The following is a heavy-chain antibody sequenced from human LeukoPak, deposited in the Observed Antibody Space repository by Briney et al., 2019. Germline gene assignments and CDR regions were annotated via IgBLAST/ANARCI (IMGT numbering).Heavy chain of an antibody. CDR3: ARGGNVSSYYYFDY. D-gene: IGHD2-15*01. V-gene: IGHV3-53*01. CDR2: IYSGGNT. CDR1: GFTVRNTY. Sequence: GGSLRLSCAASGFTVRNTYMTWVRQAPGEGLEWVSVIYSGGNTYYADSVKGRFTTSRDNSKNTLFLQMNSLRAEDTAVYFCARGGNVSSYYYFDYWGQGTLVTVSS. J-gene: IGHJ4*02.